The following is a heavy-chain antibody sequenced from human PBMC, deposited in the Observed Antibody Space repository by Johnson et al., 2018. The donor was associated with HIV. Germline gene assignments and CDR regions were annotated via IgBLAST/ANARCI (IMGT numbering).Heavy chain of an antibody. CDR2: ISSSGSTI. V-gene: IGHV3-11*04. Sequence: VQLVESGGGLVKPGGSLRLSCAAFGFTFFDYYMSWICQAPGKGLEWVSYISSSGSTIYYADSVKGRFTISRDNAKNSLYLQMNSLRAEDTAVYYCARRFFPGITVALDAFDIWGQGTMVTVSS. CDR3: ARRFFPGITVALDAFDI. J-gene: IGHJ3*02. CDR1: GFTFFDYY. D-gene: IGHD6-19*01.